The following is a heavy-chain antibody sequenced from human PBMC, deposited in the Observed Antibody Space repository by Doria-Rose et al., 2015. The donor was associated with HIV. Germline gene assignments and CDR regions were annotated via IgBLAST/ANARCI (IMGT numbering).Heavy chain of an antibody. V-gene: IGHV3-15*01. CDR3: TTGLYWNDAFDI. J-gene: IGHJ3*02. D-gene: IGHD1-1*01. CDR2: VKSKVDGGTT. Sequence: WVRQAPGKELEWVGRVKSKVDGGTTDYAAPVKGRFSISRDASRNTFYLQMSNLKIEDTALYYCTTGLYWNDAFDIWGQGTMVSVS.